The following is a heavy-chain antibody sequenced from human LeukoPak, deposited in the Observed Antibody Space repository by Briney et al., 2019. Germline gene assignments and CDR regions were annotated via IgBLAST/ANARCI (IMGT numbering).Heavy chain of an antibody. CDR3: ARAPQIVVVPAAMPHPFDY. D-gene: IGHD2-2*01. CDR2: VSYDGRYR. CDR1: GFTFSSYG. J-gene: IGHJ4*02. Sequence: QTGGSLRLSCVASGFTFSSYGMYWVRQAPGKGLERVAVVSYDGRYRYYADSVKGRFTISRDNSKNTLYLQMDSLRAEDTAVYYCARAPQIVVVPAAMPHPFDYWGQGTLVTVSS. V-gene: IGHV3-30*03.